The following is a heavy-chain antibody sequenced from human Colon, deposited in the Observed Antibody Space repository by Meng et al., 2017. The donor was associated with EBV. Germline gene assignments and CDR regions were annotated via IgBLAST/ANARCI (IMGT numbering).Heavy chain of an antibody. V-gene: IGHV3-53*01. CDR1: GFTVSSNY. Sequence: EVGLVGPGGGLFQPGGSLRLSCAASGFTVSSNYMTWVRQAPGKGLEWVSAASYSGGQTYYADSVKGRFTVSRDNSKSTVYLQMDSLRVEDTAIYYCAKHYVRSHDYWGQGTLVTVSS. J-gene: IGHJ4*02. CDR3: AKHYVRSHDY. D-gene: IGHD3-10*02. CDR2: SYSGGQT.